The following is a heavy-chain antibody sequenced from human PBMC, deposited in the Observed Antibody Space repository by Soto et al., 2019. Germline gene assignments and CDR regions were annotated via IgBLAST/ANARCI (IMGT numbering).Heavy chain of an antibody. CDR1: GGSISSVDYY. CDR3: ARKGVERTYCGGDCYQSDIDI. J-gene: IGHJ3*02. V-gene: IGHV4-30-4*02. D-gene: IGHD2-21*02. CDR2: IYYSGST. Sequence: SDTLSLTCTVSGGSISSVDYYWSWIRQPPGKGLEWIGYIYYSGSTYYNPSLKSRVTISVDTSKNQFSLKLSSVTAADTAVYYCARKGVERTYCGGDCYQSDIDIWGQGKMVTISS.